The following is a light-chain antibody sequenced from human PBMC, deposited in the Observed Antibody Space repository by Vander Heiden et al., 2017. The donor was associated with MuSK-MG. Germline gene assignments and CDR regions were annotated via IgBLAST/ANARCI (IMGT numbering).Light chain of an antibody. J-gene: IGKJ1*01. CDR3: QQYGSSPPA. CDR2: GAS. CDR1: QTVSRSY. V-gene: IGKV3-20*01. Sequence: DIVLTQSPGTLSLSPGERATLSCRARQTVSRSYLAWYQQKPGQAPRLLIYGASSRATGIPDRFSGSGSGTDFTLTISRLEPEDFAVYYCQQYGSSPPAFGQGTKVEIK.